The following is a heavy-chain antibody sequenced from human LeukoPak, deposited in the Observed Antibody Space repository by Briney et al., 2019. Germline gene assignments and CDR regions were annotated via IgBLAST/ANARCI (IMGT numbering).Heavy chain of an antibody. J-gene: IGHJ4*02. CDR1: GFTFSSYE. V-gene: IGHV3-48*03. CDR3: VRDSGFSGTQRGEY. D-gene: IGHD3/OR15-3a*01. CDR2: ISSSGSTI. Sequence: GGSLRLSCAASGFTFSSYEMNWVRQAPGKGLEWVSYISSSGSTIYYADSAKGRFTISRDNAKNSLYLQMNSLRAEDTAVYYCVRDSGFSGTQRGEYWGQGTLVTVSS.